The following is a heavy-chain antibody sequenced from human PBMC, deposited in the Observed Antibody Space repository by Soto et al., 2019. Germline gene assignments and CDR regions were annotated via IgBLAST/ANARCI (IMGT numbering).Heavy chain of an antibody. CDR3: ARESYSSSWGDY. D-gene: IGHD6-13*01. CDR1: GFTFSSYG. Sequence: ESGGGVVQPGRSLRLSCAASGFTFSSYGMHWVRQAPGKGLEWVAVIWYDGSNKYYADSVKGRFTISRDNSKNTLYLQMNSLRAEDTAVYYCARESYSSSWGDYWGQGTLVTVSS. J-gene: IGHJ4*02. V-gene: IGHV3-33*01. CDR2: IWYDGSNK.